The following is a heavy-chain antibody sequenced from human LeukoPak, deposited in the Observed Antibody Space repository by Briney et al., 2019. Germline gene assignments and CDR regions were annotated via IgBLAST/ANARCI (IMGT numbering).Heavy chain of an antibody. D-gene: IGHD2-8*01. CDR2: ISYDGSNK. Sequence: GRSLRLSCAASGFTFSSYAMHLVRQAPGKGLEWVAVISYDGSNKYYADSVKGRFTISRDNSKNTLYLQMNSLRAEDTAVYYCARDLDCTNGVCYGIDYWGQGTLVTVSS. J-gene: IGHJ4*02. V-gene: IGHV3-30*01. CDR1: GFTFSSYA. CDR3: ARDLDCTNGVCYGIDY.